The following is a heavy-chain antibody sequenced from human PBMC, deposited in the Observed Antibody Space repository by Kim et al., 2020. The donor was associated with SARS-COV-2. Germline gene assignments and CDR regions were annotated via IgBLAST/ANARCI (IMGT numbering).Heavy chain of an antibody. J-gene: IGHJ6*02. Sequence: GGSLRLSCAASGFTFSDYYMSWIRQAPGKGLEWVSYISSSGSTIYYADSVKGRFTISRDNAKNSLYLQMNSLRAEDTAVYYCARETRTMIVVVITPYYYYGMDVGGQGTTVTVSS. V-gene: IGHV3-11*01. CDR1: GFTFSDYY. D-gene: IGHD3-22*01. CDR2: ISSSGSTI. CDR3: ARETRTMIVVVITPYYYYGMDV.